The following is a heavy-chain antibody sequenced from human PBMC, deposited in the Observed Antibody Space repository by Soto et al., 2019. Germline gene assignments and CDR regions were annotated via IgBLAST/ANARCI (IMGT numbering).Heavy chain of an antibody. CDR2: ISANNGDT. CDR3: ARMVRGSNIDYYYYMDV. J-gene: IGHJ6*03. D-gene: IGHD3-10*01. CDR1: GYTFTSHG. Sequence: QVQLVQSGAEVKKPGASVKVSCKASGYTFTSHGISWVRQAPGQGLEWMGWISANNGDTNYAQKFQGRVTVTTDTSTSTGYMELRSLRYEDTALYYCARMVRGSNIDYYYYMDVWGIGTTVTVSS. V-gene: IGHV1-18*01.